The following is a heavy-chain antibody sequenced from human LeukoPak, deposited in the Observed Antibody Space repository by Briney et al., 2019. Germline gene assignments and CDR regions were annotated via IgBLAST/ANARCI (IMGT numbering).Heavy chain of an antibody. D-gene: IGHD3-9*01. Sequence: ASVKVSCKASGYTFSSYDINWVRQATGQGLEWMGWMNPNSGNTGYVQKFQGRVTITRNTSISTAYMELSRLRSDDTAVFYCARVAHNYDLLTGYYPYLDYFDFWGQGTLVTVSS. CDR2: MNPNSGNT. CDR3: ARVAHNYDLLTGYYPYLDYFDF. J-gene: IGHJ4*02. V-gene: IGHV1-8*03. CDR1: GYTFSSYD.